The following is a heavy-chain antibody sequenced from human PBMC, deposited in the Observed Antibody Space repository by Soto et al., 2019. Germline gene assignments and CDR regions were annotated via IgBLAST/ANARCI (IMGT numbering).Heavy chain of an antibody. Sequence: GGYLRLSCAASGFTFSSYEMNWVRQAPGKGLEWVSYISSSGSTIYYADSVKGRFTISRDNAKNSLYLQINSLRAEDTAVYYRARDPWIFGLVFHPYYYYVMAFWGQGSTVNVSS. CDR2: ISSSGSTI. V-gene: IGHV3-48*03. D-gene: IGHD3-3*01. CDR1: GFTFSSYE. J-gene: IGHJ6*02. CDR3: ARDPWIFGLVFHPYYYYVMAF.